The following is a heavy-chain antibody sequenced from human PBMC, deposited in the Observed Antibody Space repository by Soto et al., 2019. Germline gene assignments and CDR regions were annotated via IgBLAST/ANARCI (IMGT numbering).Heavy chain of an antibody. J-gene: IGHJ4*02. V-gene: IGHV1-69*13. D-gene: IGHD3-22*01. CDR2: IIPIFGTA. CDR3: ASDVDCYDSSGHCGY. CDR1: GVTFSSYA. Sequence: SVKVSGKASGVTFSSYAISWVRQAPGQGLEWMGGIIPIFGTANYAQKFQGRVTITADESTSTAYMELSSLRSEDTAVYYCASDVDCYDSSGHCGYWGQGTLVTVSS.